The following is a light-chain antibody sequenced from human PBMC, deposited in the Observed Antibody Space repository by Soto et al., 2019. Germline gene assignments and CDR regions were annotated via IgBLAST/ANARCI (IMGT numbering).Light chain of an antibody. CDR2: DTS. CDR1: QTVSKY. V-gene: IGKV3-11*01. J-gene: IGKJ3*01. CDR3: QQRSNWPFT. Sequence: EIVLTRAPTTLSFSLGERATLSCRASQTVSKYLAWYQQKPGQAPRLLIYDTSNRATGIPARFSGSGSGTDFTLTISGLQPEDFAVYYCQQRSNWPFTFGPGTTVDFK.